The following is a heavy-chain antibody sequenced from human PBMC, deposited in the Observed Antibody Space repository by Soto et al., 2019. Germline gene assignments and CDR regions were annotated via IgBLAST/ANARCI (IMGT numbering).Heavy chain of an antibody. CDR3: ARGPSGDKVDS. CDR1: GGSISTVDYW. Sequence: QVQLQESGPGLVKPSQTLSLTCTVSGGSISTVDYWWSWIRQSPDMGLEWIGHIYDGGRTYNNPSLAGRVTMSVATSKSQLSLTLSSVSAADTAVYYCARGPSGDKVDSWGQGTLVTVSS. D-gene: IGHD7-27*01. V-gene: IGHV4-30-4*01. J-gene: IGHJ4*02. CDR2: IYDGGRT.